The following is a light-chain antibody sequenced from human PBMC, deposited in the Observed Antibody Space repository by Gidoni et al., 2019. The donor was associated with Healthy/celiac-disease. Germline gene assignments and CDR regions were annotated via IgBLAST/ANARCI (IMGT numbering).Light chain of an antibody. V-gene: IGKV3-20*01. CDR2: GAS. Sequence: EIVLTQSPGTRSLSPGERATLSCRASQSVSSSYLAWYQQKPGQAPRLLIYGASSGSGTDFTLTISRLEPEDFAVYYCQQYGSSPGTFGQGTRLEIK. CDR3: QQYGSSPGT. J-gene: IGKJ5*01. CDR1: QSVSSSY.